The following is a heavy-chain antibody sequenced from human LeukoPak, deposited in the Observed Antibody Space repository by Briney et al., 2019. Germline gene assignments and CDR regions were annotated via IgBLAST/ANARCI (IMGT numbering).Heavy chain of an antibody. CDR2: INYSGST. D-gene: IGHD5-24*01. J-gene: IGHJ4*02. CDR1: GGSFSGYY. V-gene: IGHV4-34*01. CDR3: ARDGYTQGFHY. Sequence: SETLSLTCAVYGGSFSGYYWSWIRQPPGKGLEWIGEINYSGSTNYNPSLKSRVTISVDTSKNQFSLKLSSVTAADTAVYYCARDGYTQGFHYWGQGTLVTVSS.